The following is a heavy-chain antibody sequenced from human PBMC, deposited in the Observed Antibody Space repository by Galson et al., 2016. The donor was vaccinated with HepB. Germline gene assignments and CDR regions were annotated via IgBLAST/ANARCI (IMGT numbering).Heavy chain of an antibody. J-gene: IGHJ5*02. Sequence: SLRLSCAASGITFSSYNMNWVRQAPGKGLEWVSSISSTSNYIHYADSVKGPFNISRDNAKNSLYLKMNSLRAEDTAVYYCARSLGRNSLDPWGQGTQVTVSP. CDR1: GITFSSYN. CDR2: ISSTSNYI. CDR3: ARSLGRNSLDP. V-gene: IGHV3-21*01.